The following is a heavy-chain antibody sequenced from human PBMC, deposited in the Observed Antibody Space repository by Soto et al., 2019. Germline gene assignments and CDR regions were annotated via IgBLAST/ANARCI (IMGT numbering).Heavy chain of an antibody. Sequence: GGSLRLSCAASGFTFSSYGMHGVRQAPGKGLEWVAVISYDGSNKYYADSVKGRFTTSRDNSENTLYLQMNSLRAEDTAVYYCAGGATTFDYWGQGTLVTVSS. D-gene: IGHD1-26*01. J-gene: IGHJ4*02. CDR1: GFTFSSYG. CDR3: AGGATTFDY. CDR2: ISYDGSNK. V-gene: IGHV3-30*03.